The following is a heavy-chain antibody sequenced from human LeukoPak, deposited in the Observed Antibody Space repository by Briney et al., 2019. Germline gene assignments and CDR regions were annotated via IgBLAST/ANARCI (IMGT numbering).Heavy chain of an antibody. Sequence: GASVKVSCKASGYIFTGYYMHWVRQAPGQGLEWMGWINPNSDGTNYAQKFQGRVTMTRDTSISTAYMELSRLRSDDTAVYYCARDRVRWFDPWGQGTLVTVSS. V-gene: IGHV1-2*02. CDR2: INPNSDGT. CDR1: GYIFTGYY. J-gene: IGHJ5*02. CDR3: ARDRVRWFDP.